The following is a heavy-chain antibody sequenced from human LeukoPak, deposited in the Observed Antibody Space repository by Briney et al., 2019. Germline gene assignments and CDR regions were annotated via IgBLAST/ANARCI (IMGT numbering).Heavy chain of an antibody. J-gene: IGHJ6*02. CDR2: IIPIFGIA. CDR3: ARDGYCSGGSCLQAKYYYYYGMDV. D-gene: IGHD2-15*01. Sequence: SVKVSCKASGGTFSSYAISWVRQAPGQGVEWMGRIIPIFGIANYAQKFQGRVTITADKSTSTAYMELSSLRSEDTAVYYCARDGYCSGGSCLQAKYYYYYGMDVWGQGTTVTVSS. V-gene: IGHV1-69*04. CDR1: GGTFSSYA.